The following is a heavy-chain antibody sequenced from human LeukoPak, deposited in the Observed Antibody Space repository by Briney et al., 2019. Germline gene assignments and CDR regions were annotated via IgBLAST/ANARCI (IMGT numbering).Heavy chain of an antibody. CDR2: INPSGGST. Sequence: ASVKASCKASGYTFTSYYMHRVRQSPGQRLEWMGIINPSGGSTSYAKKLQGRVTMTRDMSTSTVYLELSSLRSEDTDVYYRARGGENGVGLLWFGELLAGGLYYWGRGTRDSVSS. CDR1: GYTFTSYY. CDR3: ARGGENGVGLLWFGELLAGGLYY. D-gene: IGHD3-10*01. J-gene: IGHJ4*02. V-gene: IGHV1-46*01.